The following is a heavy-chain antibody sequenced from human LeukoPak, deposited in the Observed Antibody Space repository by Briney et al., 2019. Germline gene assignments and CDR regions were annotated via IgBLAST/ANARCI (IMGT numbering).Heavy chain of an antibody. CDR1: GFTFSNYA. CDR2: ISDSGGST. Sequence: GGSLRLSRAASGFTFSNYAMSGVRQAPGKGLEWVSTISDSGGSTYYTDSVKGRFTISRDNSKNTLFLQMNNLRAEDTAIYYCAKVPIAVAVGWFDPWGQGTLVTVSS. J-gene: IGHJ5*02. D-gene: IGHD6-19*01. V-gene: IGHV3-23*01. CDR3: AKVPIAVAVGWFDP.